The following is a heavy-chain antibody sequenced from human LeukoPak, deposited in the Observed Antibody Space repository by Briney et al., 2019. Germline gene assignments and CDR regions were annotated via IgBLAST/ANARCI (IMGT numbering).Heavy chain of an antibody. CDR3: ARRSSMSDAFFDY. Sequence: SETLSLTCTVSGGSISSSSYYWGWIRQPQGKGLEWIGSIYYSGSTYYNPSLKSRVTISVDTSKNQFSLKLSSVTAADTAVYYCARRSSMSDAFFDYWGQGTLVTVSS. CDR1: GGSISSSSYY. J-gene: IGHJ4*02. V-gene: IGHV4-39*01. CDR2: IYYSGST. D-gene: IGHD1-7*01.